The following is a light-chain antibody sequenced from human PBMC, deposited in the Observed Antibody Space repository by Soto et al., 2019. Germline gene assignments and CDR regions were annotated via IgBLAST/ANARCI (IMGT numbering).Light chain of an antibody. CDR2: GAS. Sequence: EIVLTQSPGTLSLSPGERATLSCRASQSVSNSFLAWYQQKPGQAPRLLIYGASSRATGIPDRISGSGSGKDYSLRISRLEPKELVVYHCQQYGSTPCTFGQGAKLESK. CDR3: QQYGSTPCT. J-gene: IGKJ2*02. V-gene: IGKV3-20*01. CDR1: QSVSNSF.